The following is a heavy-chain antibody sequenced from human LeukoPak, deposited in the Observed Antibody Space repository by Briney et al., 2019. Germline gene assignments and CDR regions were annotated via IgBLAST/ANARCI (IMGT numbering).Heavy chain of an antibody. Sequence: GESLKISCKGSGYSLTSNWLGWVRQRPGKGLEWMGVIFPGDSDTRYSPALQGQVTISADKSISIDYLQWSSLKASDTAMYYCARLDSSSWYYWGQGTRVSVSS. V-gene: IGHV5-51*01. CDR2: IFPGDSDT. J-gene: IGHJ4*02. CDR1: GYSLTSNW. CDR3: ARLDSSSWYY. D-gene: IGHD6-13*01.